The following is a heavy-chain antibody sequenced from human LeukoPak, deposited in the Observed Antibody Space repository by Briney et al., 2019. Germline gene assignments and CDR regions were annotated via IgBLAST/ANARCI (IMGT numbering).Heavy chain of an antibody. J-gene: IGHJ6*02. CDR3: ARGLRQLVQRPPPYGMDV. CDR1: GGSFSGYY. V-gene: IGHV4-34*01. D-gene: IGHD6-13*01. Sequence: SETLSLTCAVYGGSFSGYYWSWIRQPPGKGLEWIGEINHSGSTNYNPSLKSRVTISVDTSKNQFSLKLSSVTAADTAVYYCARGLRQLVQRPPPYGMDVWGQGTTVTVSS. CDR2: INHSGST.